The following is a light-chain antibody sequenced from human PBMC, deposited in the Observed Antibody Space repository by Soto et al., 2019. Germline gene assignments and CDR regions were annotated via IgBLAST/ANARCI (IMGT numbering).Light chain of an antibody. Sequence: IVMTQSPATLSVSLGERVTLSCRASQSVSSNLAWYQQKPGQAPRLLIYGASSRATGIPGRFSGGGSGTEFTLTISSLQSEDFAVYYCQQYNSWLTFGGGTKVEIK. CDR3: QQYNSWLT. CDR1: QSVSSN. V-gene: IGKV3-15*01. CDR2: GAS. J-gene: IGKJ4*01.